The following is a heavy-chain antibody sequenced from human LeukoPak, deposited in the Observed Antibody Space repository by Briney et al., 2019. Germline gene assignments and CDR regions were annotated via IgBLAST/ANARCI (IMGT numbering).Heavy chain of an antibody. Sequence: PSETLSLTCAVYGGSFSGYYWSWIRQPPGKGLEWIGEINHSGSTNYNPSLKSRVTISVDTSKNQFSLKLSSVTAADTAVYYCARANGRGVKRGPIDYWGQGTLVTVSS. J-gene: IGHJ4*02. CDR3: ARANGRGVKRGPIDY. CDR1: GGSFSGYY. CDR2: INHSGST. D-gene: IGHD2-21*01. V-gene: IGHV4-34*01.